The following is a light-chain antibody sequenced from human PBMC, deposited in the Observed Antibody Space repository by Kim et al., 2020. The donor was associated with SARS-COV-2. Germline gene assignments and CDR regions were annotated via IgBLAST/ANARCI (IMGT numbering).Light chain of an antibody. V-gene: IGKV3-11*01. CDR2: GAL. J-gene: IGKJ1*01. Sequence: SLSPGERAPLSCRASHSVSGNFAWYQQKPGQAPRLVIYGALNRATGIPARFSGSGYGTDFTLTISSLEPEDFAVYYCQQRGNSWTFGLGTKVDIK. CDR1: HSVSGN. CDR3: QQRGNSWT.